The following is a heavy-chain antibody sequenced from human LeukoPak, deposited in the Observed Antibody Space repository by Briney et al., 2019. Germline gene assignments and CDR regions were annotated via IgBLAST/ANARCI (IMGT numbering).Heavy chain of an antibody. D-gene: IGHD3-22*01. V-gene: IGHV3-33*01. CDR3: ARDHYDSSGYYVGYYYGMDV. Sequence: GGSLRLSCAASGFTFSSYGMHWVRQAPGKGLEWVAVIWYDGSNKYYADSVKGRFTISRDNSKNTLYLQMNSLRAEDTAVYYCARDHYDSSGYYVGYYYGMDVWGQGTTVTVSS. CDR2: IWYDGSNK. CDR1: GFTFSSYG. J-gene: IGHJ6*02.